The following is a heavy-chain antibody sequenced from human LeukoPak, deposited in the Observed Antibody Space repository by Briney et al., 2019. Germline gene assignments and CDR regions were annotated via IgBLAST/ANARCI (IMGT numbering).Heavy chain of an antibody. CDR3: ARETNYYYYYMDV. V-gene: IGHV4-31*03. D-gene: IGHD4-11*01. Sequence: PSETLSLTCTVSGGSMSRGGYYWSWIRQHPGKGLEWIGYIYYSGSTYYNPSLKSRVTISVDTSKNQFSLKLSSVTAADTAVYYCARETNYYYYYMDVWGKGTTVTVSS. J-gene: IGHJ6*03. CDR1: GGSMSRGGYY. CDR2: IYYSGST.